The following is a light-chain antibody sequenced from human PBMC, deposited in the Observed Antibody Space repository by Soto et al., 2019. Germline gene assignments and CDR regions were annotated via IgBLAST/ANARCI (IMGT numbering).Light chain of an antibody. CDR3: QQRSNWRWLT. Sequence: EIVLTQSPATLSLSPGERATLSCRASQSISSYLAWYQQKAGQAPRLLIYDASNRATGIPARFSGNVSGTDFTLTISSLEPEDFAVYYCQQRSNWRWLTFGGGTKVEIK. CDR1: QSISSY. V-gene: IGKV3-11*01. CDR2: DAS. J-gene: IGKJ4*01.